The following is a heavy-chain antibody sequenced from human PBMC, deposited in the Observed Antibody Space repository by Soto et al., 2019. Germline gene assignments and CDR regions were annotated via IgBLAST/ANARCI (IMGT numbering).Heavy chain of an antibody. V-gene: IGHV3-30*18. Sequence: PGGSLRLSCAASVFTFSSYGMHWVRQAPGKGLEWVAVISYDGSNKYYADSVKGRFTISRDNSKNTLYLQMNSLRAEDTAVYYCAKDVLLWFGEFVYWGQGTLVTVSS. J-gene: IGHJ4*02. CDR3: AKDVLLWFGEFVY. D-gene: IGHD3-10*01. CDR2: ISYDGSNK. CDR1: VFTFSSYG.